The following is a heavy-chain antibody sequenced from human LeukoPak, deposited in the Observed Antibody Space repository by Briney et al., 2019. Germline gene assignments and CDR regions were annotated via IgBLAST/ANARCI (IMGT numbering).Heavy chain of an antibody. V-gene: IGHV4-59*11. CDR1: GGSISSHY. CDR3: ARLVRGYFDY. Sequence: SETPSLTCTVSGGSISSHYWSWIRQPPGKGLEWIGYIYYSGSTNYNPSLKSRVTISIDTSKNQFSLKLSSVTAADTAVYYCARLVRGYFDYWGQGTLVTVSS. CDR2: IYYSGST. J-gene: IGHJ4*02.